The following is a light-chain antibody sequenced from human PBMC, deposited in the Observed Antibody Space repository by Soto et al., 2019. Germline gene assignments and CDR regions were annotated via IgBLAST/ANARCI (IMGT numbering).Light chain of an antibody. V-gene: IGKV1-8*01. CDR2: AAS. CDR3: QQYYSYPIT. J-gene: IGKJ5*01. CDR1: QGISSY. Sequence: AIRMTQSPSSFSASTGDRVTITCRASQGISSYLAWYQQKPGKAPKFLIYAASTLQSGVPSRFSGSGSGTDFTLTISNLQSEDFATYYCQQYYSYPITFGQGTRLEI.